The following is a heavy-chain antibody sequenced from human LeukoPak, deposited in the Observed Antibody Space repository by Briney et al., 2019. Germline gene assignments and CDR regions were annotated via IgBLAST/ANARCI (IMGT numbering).Heavy chain of an antibody. J-gene: IGHJ6*02. V-gene: IGHV3-73*01. CDR2: IRSKANNYAT. D-gene: IGHD2-2*01. CDR1: GFTFSGSA. CDR3: TRLSVVPGAAVALDV. Sequence: GGSLRLSCAASGFTFSGSAMHWVRQAPGKGLEWVGRIRSKANNYATVYAASVRGRFTISRDDSKNTAYLQMDSLETEDTAVYYCTRLSVVPGAAVALDVWGQGTTVTVSS.